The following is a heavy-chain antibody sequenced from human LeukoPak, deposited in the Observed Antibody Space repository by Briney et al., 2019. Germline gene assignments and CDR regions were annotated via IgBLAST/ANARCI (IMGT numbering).Heavy chain of an antibody. D-gene: IGHD3-10*01. CDR2: ISGSSTTI. CDR1: GFTFSTYG. J-gene: IGHJ3*02. V-gene: IGHV3-48*02. Sequence: PGGSLRLSCAASGFTFSTYGMNWVRQAPGKGLEWVSSISGSSTTIYYADPVKGRFTISRDNGKNSLYLQMNSLRDEDTAVYYCARARGFDIWGQGTMVTVSS. CDR3: ARARGFDI.